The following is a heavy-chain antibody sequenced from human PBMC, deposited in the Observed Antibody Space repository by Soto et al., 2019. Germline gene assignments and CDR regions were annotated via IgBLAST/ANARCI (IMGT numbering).Heavy chain of an antibody. CDR3: ARGVTMITFGGPGLGY. V-gene: IGHV1-8*01. CDR1: GYTFTSYD. D-gene: IGHD3-16*01. CDR2: MNPNTGNS. Sequence: SVKVSCKASGYTFTSYDIYWVRQATGQGLEWMGWMNPNTGNSGYAQKFQGRVTMTSNTSITTAHMELSSLRSEDTAVYYCARGVTMITFGGPGLGYWGQGTLVTVSS. J-gene: IGHJ4*02.